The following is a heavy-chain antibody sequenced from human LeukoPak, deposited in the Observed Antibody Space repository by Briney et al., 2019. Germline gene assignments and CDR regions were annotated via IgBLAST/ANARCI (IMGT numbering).Heavy chain of an antibody. CDR2: FDPEDGET. CDR3: ATDSSGYYHTFDY. Sequence: ASVTVSCKVSGYTLTELSMHWVRQAPGKGLEWMGGFDPEDGETIYAQKFQGRVTMTEDTSTDTAYMELSSLRSEDTAVYYCATDSSGYYHTFDYWGQGTLVTVSS. V-gene: IGHV1-24*01. J-gene: IGHJ4*02. D-gene: IGHD3-22*01. CDR1: GYTLTELS.